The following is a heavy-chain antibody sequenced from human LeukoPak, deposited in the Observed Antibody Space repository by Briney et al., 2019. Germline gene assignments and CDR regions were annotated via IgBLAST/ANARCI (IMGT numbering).Heavy chain of an antibody. CDR1: GGSFSGYY. Sequence: SETLSLTCAVYGGSFSGYYWSWIRQPPGKGLEWIGEINHSGSTNYNPSLKSRVTISVDTSKNQFSLKLSSVTAADTAVYYCARVRYAAAGGYFDYWGQGTLVTVSS. CDR3: ARVRYAAAGGYFDY. V-gene: IGHV4-34*01. CDR2: INHSGST. J-gene: IGHJ4*02. D-gene: IGHD6-13*01.